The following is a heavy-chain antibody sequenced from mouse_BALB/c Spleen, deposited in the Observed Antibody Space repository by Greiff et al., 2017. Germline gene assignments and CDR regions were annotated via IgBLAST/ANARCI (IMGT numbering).Heavy chain of an antibody. D-gene: IGHD2-4*01. CDR1: GYTFTSYW. Sequence: VQLQQSGTVLARPGASVKMSCKASGYTFTSYWMHWVKQRPGQGLEWIGQIYPGDGDTNYNGKFKGKATLTADKSSSTAYMQLSSLTSEDSAVYFCARSVYYDYQYYYAMDYWGQGTSVTVSS. J-gene: IGHJ4*01. CDR2: IYPGDGDT. V-gene: IGHV1-80*01. CDR3: ARSVYYDYQYYYAMDY.